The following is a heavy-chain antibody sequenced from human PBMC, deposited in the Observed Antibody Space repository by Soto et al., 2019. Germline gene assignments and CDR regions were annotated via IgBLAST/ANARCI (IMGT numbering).Heavy chain of an antibody. V-gene: IGHV4-39*02. D-gene: IGHD4-4*01. CDR1: GDSISNYAYY. CDR2: TFYSGSA. Sequence: QLQLQQSGPGLVRPSETLSLTCTVSGDSISNYAYYWAWIRQPPGKGLEWIGSTFYSGSAYYNPSLRSRVTISVDTSKNQFSLNLNSVTAADTAVYYCAREPVTGIFANWFDPWGQGTLVTVSS. CDR3: AREPVTGIFANWFDP. J-gene: IGHJ5*02.